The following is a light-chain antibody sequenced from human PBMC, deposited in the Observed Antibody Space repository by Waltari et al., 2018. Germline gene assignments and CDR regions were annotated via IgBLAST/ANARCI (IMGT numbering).Light chain of an antibody. Sequence: EVVLTQSPATLSLSPGERATLSCRASQSVDIYLAWYQQKPGQAPRLLIYDASNRATGIPARFSGGGSGTDFTLTISSLEPEDFAVYYCQQRKIWPPLTFGGGTKVEIK. CDR2: DAS. V-gene: IGKV3-11*01. CDR1: QSVDIY. CDR3: QQRKIWPPLT. J-gene: IGKJ4*01.